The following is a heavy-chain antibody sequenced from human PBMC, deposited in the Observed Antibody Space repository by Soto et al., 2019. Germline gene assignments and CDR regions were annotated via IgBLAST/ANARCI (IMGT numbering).Heavy chain of an antibody. V-gene: IGHV4-59*08. CDR3: ARNYGPGYTFDY. Sequence: SETLSLTCTVSGGSISSYYWSWIRQPPGKGLEWIGYIYYSGSTSYNPSLKSRVTISVDTSKNQFSLKLSSVTAADTAVYYCARNYGPGYTFDYWGQGTLVTVSS. CDR1: GGSISSYY. J-gene: IGHJ4*02. CDR2: IYYSGST. D-gene: IGHD3-10*01.